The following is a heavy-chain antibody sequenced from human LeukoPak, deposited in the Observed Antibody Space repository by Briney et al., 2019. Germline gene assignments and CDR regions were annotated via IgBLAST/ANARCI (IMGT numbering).Heavy chain of an antibody. Sequence: GGSLRLSCAASGFTFNHAWMSWVRQAPGKGLEWVSAISGSGGSTYYADSVKGRFTISRDNSKNTLYLQMNSLRAEDTAVYYCANPYYYGSGSYYPFDYWGQGTLVTVSS. J-gene: IGHJ4*02. D-gene: IGHD3-10*01. CDR1: GFTFNHAW. CDR2: ISGSGGST. CDR3: ANPYYYGSGSYYPFDY. V-gene: IGHV3-23*01.